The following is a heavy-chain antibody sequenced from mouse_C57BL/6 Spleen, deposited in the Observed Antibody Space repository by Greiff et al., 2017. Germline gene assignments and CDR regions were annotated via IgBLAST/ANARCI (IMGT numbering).Heavy chain of an antibody. CDR2: ISYDGSN. CDR1: GYSITSGYY. J-gene: IGHJ3*01. Sequence: EVKVEESGPGLVKPSQSLSLTCSVTGYSITSGYYWNWIRQFPGNKLEWMGYISYDGSNNYNPSLKNRISITRDTSKNQFFLKLNSVTTEDTATYYCAREGYYVAYWGQGTLVTVSA. CDR3: AREGYYVAY. V-gene: IGHV3-6*01. D-gene: IGHD2-3*01.